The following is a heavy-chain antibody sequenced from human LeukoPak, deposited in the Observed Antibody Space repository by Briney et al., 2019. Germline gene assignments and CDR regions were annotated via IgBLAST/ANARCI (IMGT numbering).Heavy chain of an antibody. CDR1: GGSISSYY. CDR2: IYYSGST. Sequence: PSETLSLTCTVSGGSISSYYWSWIRQPPGKGLEWIGYIYYSGSTNYNPSLKSRVTISVDTSKNQFSLKLSSVTAADTAVYYCARHAKYYDFWSGYSVDGMDVWGQGTTVTVSS. V-gene: IGHV4-59*08. CDR3: ARHAKYYDFWSGYSVDGMDV. D-gene: IGHD3-3*01. J-gene: IGHJ6*02.